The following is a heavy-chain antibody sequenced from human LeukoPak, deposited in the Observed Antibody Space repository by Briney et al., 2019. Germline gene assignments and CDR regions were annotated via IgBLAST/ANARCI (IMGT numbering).Heavy chain of an antibody. V-gene: IGHV5-10-1*01. CDR3: ARTYYDILTGYSLSDY. CDR1: GYSFPSYC. Sequence: GESLRISCKGSGYSFPSYCITWVRQMPGKGLEWMGSIDPSDSYTNYSPSFQGHVTISADKSISTAYLQWSSLMASDTAMYYCARTYYDILTGYSLSDYWGQGTLVTVSS. J-gene: IGHJ4*02. D-gene: IGHD3-9*01. CDR2: IDPSDSYT.